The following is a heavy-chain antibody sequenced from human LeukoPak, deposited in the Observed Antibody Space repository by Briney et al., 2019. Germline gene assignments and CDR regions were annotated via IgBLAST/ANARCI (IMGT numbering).Heavy chain of an antibody. CDR1: GGSISSYY. J-gene: IGHJ6*03. Sequence: PSETLSLTCTVSGGSISSYYWSWIRQPAGKGLEWIGRIYTSGSTNYNPSLKSRVTMSVDTSKNQFSLKLSSVTAADTAVYYCARDVGSIVVVPAAMTHYYYYYYMDVWGKGTTVTISS. V-gene: IGHV4-4*07. CDR2: IYTSGST. CDR3: ARDVGSIVVVPAAMTHYYYYYYMDV. D-gene: IGHD2-2*01.